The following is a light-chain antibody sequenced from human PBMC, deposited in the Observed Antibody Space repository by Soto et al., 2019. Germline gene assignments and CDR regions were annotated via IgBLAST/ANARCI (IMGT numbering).Light chain of an antibody. CDR3: EHYANLPPLS. CDR2: DAS. J-gene: IGKJ4*01. CDR1: QDIQNY. V-gene: IGKV1-33*01. Sequence: DIQMTQSPSSLSASVGDRVTITCQSSQDIQNYLNWYQQKPAKAPNLLIYDASTLKTGVPSRFSGSGSGTHVTFTTISLQQKDIATYYCEHYANLPPLSFGGGTKVEIK.